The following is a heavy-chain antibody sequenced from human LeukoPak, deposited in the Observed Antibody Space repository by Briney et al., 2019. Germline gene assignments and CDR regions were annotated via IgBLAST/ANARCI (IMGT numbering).Heavy chain of an antibody. CDR2: ISSSSSTI. V-gene: IGHV3-48*01. CDR3: ARGLRYFDWLLSTSFDY. J-gene: IGHJ4*02. Sequence: GSLRLSCAASGFTFSSYSMNWVRQAPGKGLEWVSYISSSSSTIYYADSVKGRFTISRDNAKNSLYLQMNSLRAEDTAVYYCARGLRYFDWLLSTSFDYWGQGTLVTVSS. CDR1: GFTFSSYS. D-gene: IGHD3-9*01.